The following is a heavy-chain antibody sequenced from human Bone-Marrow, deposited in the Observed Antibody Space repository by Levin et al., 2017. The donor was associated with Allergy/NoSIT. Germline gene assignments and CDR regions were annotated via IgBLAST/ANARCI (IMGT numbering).Heavy chain of an antibody. CDR2: IYYSGST. J-gene: IGHJ3*02. V-gene: IGHV4-31*03. CDR3: AREMAGNIVVVPAGPQNAFDI. D-gene: IGHD2-2*01. CDR1: GGSISSGGYY. Sequence: SETLSLTCTVSGGSISSGGYYWSWIRQHPGKGLEWIGYIYYSGSTYYNPSLKSRVTISVDTSKNQFSLKLSSVTAADTAVYYCAREMAGNIVVVPAGPQNAFDIWGQGTMVTVSS.